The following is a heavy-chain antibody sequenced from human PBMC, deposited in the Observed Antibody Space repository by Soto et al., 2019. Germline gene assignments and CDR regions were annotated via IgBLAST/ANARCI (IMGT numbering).Heavy chain of an antibody. CDR3: AREFNYGSGRYYQSPLAYYYGMAA. Sequence: ASVKVSCKASGDTFTGYYMHWVRQAPGQGLEWMGWINPNSGGTNYAQKFQGWVTMTRDTSISTAYMELSRLRSDDTAVYYCAREFNYGSGRYYQSPLAYYYGMAAWGQGTTVTV. D-gene: IGHD3-10*01. CDR2: INPNSGGT. V-gene: IGHV1-2*04. CDR1: GDTFTGYY. J-gene: IGHJ6*02.